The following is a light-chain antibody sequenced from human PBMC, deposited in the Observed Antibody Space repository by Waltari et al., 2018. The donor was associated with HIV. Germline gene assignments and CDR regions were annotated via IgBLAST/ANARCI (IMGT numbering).Light chain of an antibody. J-gene: IGLJ3*02. CDR2: DVT. Sequence: QSALTQPASVSGSPGQSITVSCTGTSSDIGTYDLVSWYQQEPGKAPKLIIHDVTARPSGVSSRVSGSKSGNTAFLTISGLQVEYESLYFCCSFSPNGASWVFGGGTKVTVL. CDR3: CSFSPNGASWV. CDR1: SSDIGTYDL. V-gene: IGLV2-23*02.